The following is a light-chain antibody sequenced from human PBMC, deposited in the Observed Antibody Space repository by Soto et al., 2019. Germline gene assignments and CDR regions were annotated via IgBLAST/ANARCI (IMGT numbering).Light chain of an antibody. CDR3: SSYTSSSTLLYV. J-gene: IGLJ1*01. CDR2: DVS. CDR1: SSDVGGYNY. V-gene: IGLV2-14*01. Sequence: QSVLTQPASVSGSPGQSITISCTGTSSDVGGYNYVSWYQQHPGKAPKLMIYDVSNRPSGVSNRFSGSKSGNTASLTISGLQAVDEADYYCSSYTSSSTLLYVFGTGTKVTVL.